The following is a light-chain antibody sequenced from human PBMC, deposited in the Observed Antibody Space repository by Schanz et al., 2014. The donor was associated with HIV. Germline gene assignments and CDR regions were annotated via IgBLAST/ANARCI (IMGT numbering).Light chain of an antibody. Sequence: EIVLTQSPGTLSLSPGERATLSCRASQSVSSSYLAWYQQKPSQAPRLLIYAASSRATGIPDRFSGSGSGTDFTLIISRLEPEDFAVYYCQQYGSSPLTFGGGTKVDIK. CDR3: QQYGSSPLT. J-gene: IGKJ4*01. CDR1: QSVSSSY. V-gene: IGKV3-20*01. CDR2: AAS.